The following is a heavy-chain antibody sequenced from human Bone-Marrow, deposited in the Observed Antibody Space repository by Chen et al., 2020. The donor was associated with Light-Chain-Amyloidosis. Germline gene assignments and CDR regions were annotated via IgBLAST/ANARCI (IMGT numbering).Heavy chain of an antibody. J-gene: IGHJ4*02. Sequence: EVQLVESGGGLVQPGGSLRLSCAASGFTFSSYEMNWVRQAPGKGLEWVSYISSSSSTIYYADSVKGRFTISRDNAKNSLYLQMNSLRAEDTALYYCAKGRVVLEAAPCDYWGQGTLVTVSS. D-gene: IGHD2-15*01. CDR3: AKGRVVLEAAPCDY. CDR1: GFTFSSYE. CDR2: ISSSSSTI. V-gene: IGHV3-48*03.